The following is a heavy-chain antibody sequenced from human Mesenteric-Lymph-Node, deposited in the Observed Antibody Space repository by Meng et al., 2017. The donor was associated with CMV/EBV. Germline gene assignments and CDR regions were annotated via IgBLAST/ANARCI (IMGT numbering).Heavy chain of an antibody. Sequence: VSCKASGYTFSDYYIHWVRQAPGQGLEWMGVINPSGGSTSYVQEFRGRVTMTRDTSTSTVYMELSSLRSEDTAVYYCAKWTNGASDIWGQGTMVTVSS. D-gene: IGHD1-26*01. V-gene: IGHV1-46*01. J-gene: IGHJ3*02. CDR1: GYTFSDYY. CDR2: INPSGGST. CDR3: AKWTNGASDI.